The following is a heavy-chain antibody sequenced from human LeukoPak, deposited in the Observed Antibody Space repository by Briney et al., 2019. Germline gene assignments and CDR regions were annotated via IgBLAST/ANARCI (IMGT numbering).Heavy chain of an antibody. CDR2: IYSSGDT. V-gene: IGHV3-53*01. CDR1: GFTVSSNY. Sequence: GGSLRLSCAASGFTVSSNYMSWVRQAPGKGLDWVSVIYSSGDTYYADSVKGRFTISRDNSKNTLYLQLNSLRAEDTAVYYCARLPIVTITSGGYWGQGTLVTVSS. CDR3: ARLPIVTITSGGY. D-gene: IGHD5-12*01. J-gene: IGHJ1*01.